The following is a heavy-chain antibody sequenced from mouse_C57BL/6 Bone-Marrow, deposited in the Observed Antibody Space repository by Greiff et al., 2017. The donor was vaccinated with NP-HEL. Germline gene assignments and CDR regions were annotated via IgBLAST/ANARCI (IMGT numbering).Heavy chain of an antibody. CDR2: FYPGSGSI. Sequence: QVQLQQSGAELVKPGASVKLSCKASGYTFTEYTIHWVKQRSGQGLEWIGWFYPGSGSIKYNEKFKDKATLTADKSSSPVYMELSRLTSEDSAVDFCARHEEGGRGPPWFAYWGQGTLVTVSA. D-gene: IGHD1-1*02. CDR3: ARHEEGGRGPPWFAY. V-gene: IGHV1-62-2*01. CDR1: GYTFTEYT. J-gene: IGHJ3*01.